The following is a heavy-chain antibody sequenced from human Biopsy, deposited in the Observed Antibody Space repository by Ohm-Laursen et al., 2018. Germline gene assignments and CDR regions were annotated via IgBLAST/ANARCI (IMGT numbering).Heavy chain of an antibody. V-gene: IGHV3-7*01. D-gene: IGHD3-16*01. CDR1: GFTFSNSW. CDR3: ATTGGGL. Sequence: SLRLPCAASGFTFSNSWMRWFRQAPGKGLEWVANIKPDGSEKSYVDSVRGRFTISRDNAKNSLYLQMNSLTAEDTASYYCATTGGGLWGQGTMVTVSS. J-gene: IGHJ3*01. CDR2: IKPDGSEK.